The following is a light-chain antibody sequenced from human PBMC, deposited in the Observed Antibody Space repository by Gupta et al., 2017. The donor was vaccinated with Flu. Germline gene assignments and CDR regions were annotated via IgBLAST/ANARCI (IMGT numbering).Light chain of an antibody. V-gene: IGLV3-25*03. J-gene: IGLJ3*02. Sequence: LPQPPSVSVAPGQTASLSCSGDILSERYVYWYQQKSGQAPVLVIYKDSKRASEIPERFSGSSSGTTATLTISGVQAEDEADYYCQASDGAATWVFGGGTRLTAL. CDR2: KDS. CDR3: QASDGAATWV. CDR1: ILSERY.